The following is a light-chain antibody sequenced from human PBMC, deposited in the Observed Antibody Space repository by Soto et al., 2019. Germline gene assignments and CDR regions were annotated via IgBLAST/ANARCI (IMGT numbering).Light chain of an antibody. Sequence: DIQMTQSPSSLTASVGDSVTITCQASQDITNYLNWYQQKPGKAPKLLIYDASNLEPGVPSRFSGRGSGADYTFTLTIRNLQPEDFATYYCHQASSFPLTFGGGTKVDIK. CDR3: HQASSFPLT. CDR1: QDITNY. CDR2: DAS. V-gene: IGKV1-33*01. J-gene: IGKJ4*01.